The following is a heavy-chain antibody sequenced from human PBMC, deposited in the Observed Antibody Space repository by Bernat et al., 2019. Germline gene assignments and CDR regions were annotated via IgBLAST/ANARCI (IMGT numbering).Heavy chain of an antibody. J-gene: IGHJ3*02. Sequence: EVQLVESGGGLVQPGGSLKLSCAASGFTFSGSAMHWVRQASGKGLEWVGRIRSKANSYATAYAASVKGRFTISRDDSKNTAYLQMNSLKTEDTAVYYCTTPITMIVEDAGAFDIWGQGTMVTVSS. CDR3: TTPITMIVEDAGAFDI. CDR1: GFTFSGSA. CDR2: IRSKANSYAT. D-gene: IGHD3-22*01. V-gene: IGHV3-73*02.